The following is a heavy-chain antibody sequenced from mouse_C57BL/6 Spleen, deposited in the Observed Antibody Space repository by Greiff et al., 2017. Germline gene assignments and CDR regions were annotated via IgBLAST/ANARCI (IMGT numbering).Heavy chain of an antibody. Sequence: QVQLQQSGAELVMPGASVKLSCKASGYTFTSYWMHWVKQRPGQGLEWIGEIDPSDSYTNYNQKFKGKSTLTVDKSSSTAYMQLSSLTSEDSAVYYCASPGHYGSYAYWGQGTLVTVSA. CDR2: IDPSDSYT. CDR1: GYTFTSYW. CDR3: ASPGHYGSYAY. D-gene: IGHD1-1*01. V-gene: IGHV1-69*01. J-gene: IGHJ3*01.